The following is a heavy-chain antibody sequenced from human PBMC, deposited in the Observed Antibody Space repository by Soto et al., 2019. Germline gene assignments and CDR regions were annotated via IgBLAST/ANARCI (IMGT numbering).Heavy chain of an antibody. J-gene: IGHJ6*02. CDR1: GFTCSSCA. V-gene: IGHV3-23*01. CDR3: AKGRSYYYYYGVDV. CDR2: IIDSGGST. Sequence: PVGSLRLSCASSGFTCSSCAMVWVRQAPGKGLEWVSDIIDSGGSTYYADSVKGRFTISRDNSKSTLYLQMNSLRAEDTALYYCAKGRSYYYYYGVDVWGQGTTVTVSS.